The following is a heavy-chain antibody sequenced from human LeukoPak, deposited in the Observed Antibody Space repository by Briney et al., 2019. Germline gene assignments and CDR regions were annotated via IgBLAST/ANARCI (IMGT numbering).Heavy chain of an antibody. Sequence: GGSLRLSCAASGFTFSSYAMSWVRQAPGKGLEWVSAISGSGGSTYYADSVKGRFTISRDNSKNTLYLQMNSLRAEDTAVYYCARLYDYVWGSYRSYYFDYWGQGTLVTVSS. J-gene: IGHJ4*02. D-gene: IGHD3-16*02. V-gene: IGHV3-23*01. CDR2: ISGSGGST. CDR1: GFTFSSYA. CDR3: ARLYDYVWGSYRSYYFDY.